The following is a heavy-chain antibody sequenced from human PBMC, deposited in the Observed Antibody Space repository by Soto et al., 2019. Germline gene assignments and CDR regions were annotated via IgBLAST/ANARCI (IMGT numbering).Heavy chain of an antibody. D-gene: IGHD6-13*01. CDR2: IYPGDSDA. CDR3: ARRVDTYSSPFDT. J-gene: IGHJ5*02. Sequence: XESLKISWKGSGYSFTNYGLAWVRQMPGKGLEWMGIIYPGDSDARYSPSFQGQVSISADKSISTAYLQWNSLKASDTAMYYCARRVDTYSSPFDTWGQGTLVTVSS. V-gene: IGHV5-51*01. CDR1: GYSFTNYG.